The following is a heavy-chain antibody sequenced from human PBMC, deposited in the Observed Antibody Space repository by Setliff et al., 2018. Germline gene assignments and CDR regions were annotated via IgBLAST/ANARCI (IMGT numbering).Heavy chain of an antibody. J-gene: IGHJ5*01. Sequence: GGSLRLSCAASAFAFASHNMLWVRQAPGKGLEWVAAIRSANNYLVYADSVTGRFTTSRDNAKNSVYLQIHSLRAEDTAMYYCARDWGGTNPWFDSWGQGTLVTVSS. CDR1: AFAFASHN. V-gene: IGHV3-21*04. CDR3: ARDWGGTNPWFDS. D-gene: IGHD7-27*01. CDR2: IRSANNYL.